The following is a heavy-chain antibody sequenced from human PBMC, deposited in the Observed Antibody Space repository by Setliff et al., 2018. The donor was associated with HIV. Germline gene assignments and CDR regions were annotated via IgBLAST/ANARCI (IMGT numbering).Heavy chain of an antibody. V-gene: IGHV3-23*01. Sequence: GGSLRLSCAASGFTFSIYGMSWVRQAPGKGLEWVSGISGSGNSTYYADSVKGRFTISRDNSKNTLYLQMNSLRAEDTAVYYCARSVIGYYYYGMDVWGQGTLVTVSS. D-gene: IGHD3-10*01. CDR1: GFTFSIYG. CDR2: ISGSGNST. CDR3: ARSVIGYYYYGMDV. J-gene: IGHJ6*02.